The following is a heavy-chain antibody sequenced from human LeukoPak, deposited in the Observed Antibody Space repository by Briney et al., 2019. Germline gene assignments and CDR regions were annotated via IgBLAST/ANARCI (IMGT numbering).Heavy chain of an antibody. CDR3: AKSGYNRFDY. V-gene: IGHV3-23*01. D-gene: IGHD5-24*01. J-gene: IGHJ4*02. CDR1: KFTFSSYS. CDR2: INDSGGTT. Sequence: GGSLRLSCAASKFTFSSYSMNWVRQAEGKGLEWVSVINDSGGTTYYADSVKGRFTISRDNSKNTLYLQMSSLRAEDTAVYYCAKSGYNRFDYWGQGILVTVSS.